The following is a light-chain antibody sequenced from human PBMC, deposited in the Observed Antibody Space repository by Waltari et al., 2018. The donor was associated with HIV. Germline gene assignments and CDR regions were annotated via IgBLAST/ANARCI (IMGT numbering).Light chain of an antibody. CDR1: SSNIGTGYD. V-gene: IGLV1-40*01. CDR2: GNS. J-gene: IGLJ1*01. CDR3: QSYDSSLSAV. Sequence: QSVLTQPPSVSGAPGQRVTIPCTGSSSNIGTGYDVHWYQQLPGTAPKLLIYGNSNRPSGVPDRFSGSKSGTSASLAITALQADDEADYYCQSYDSSLSAVFGTGTKVTVL.